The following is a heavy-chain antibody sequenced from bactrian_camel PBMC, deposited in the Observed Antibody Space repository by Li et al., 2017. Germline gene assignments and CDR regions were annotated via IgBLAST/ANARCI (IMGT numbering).Heavy chain of an antibody. V-gene: IGHV3-2*01. CDR1: GFTFSTYY. CDR2: ITSDGRST. J-gene: IGHJ6*01. Sequence: HVQLVESGGGLVQPGRSLTLSCATSGFTFSTYYMGWVRQAPGKGLEWVSSITSDGRSTYYADSVKGRFTISRDNTNNTVYLQMNSLKSEDTALYYCATVDSGTWWGFFAFRYWGQGTQVTVS. D-gene: IGHD2*01. CDR3: ATVDSGTWWGFFAFRY.